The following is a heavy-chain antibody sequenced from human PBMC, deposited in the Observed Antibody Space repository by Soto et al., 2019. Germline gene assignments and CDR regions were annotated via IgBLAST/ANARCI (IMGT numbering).Heavy chain of an antibody. CDR3: ARRPYYDSSGFEGGGMDV. CDR2: IYYSGST. Sequence: SETLSLTCTVSGGSISSSSYYWGWIRQPPGKGLEWIGSIYYSGSTYYNPSLKSRVTISVDTSKNQFSLKLSSVTAADTVVYYCARRPYYDSSGFEGGGMDVWGQGTTVT. V-gene: IGHV4-39*01. D-gene: IGHD3-22*01. J-gene: IGHJ6*02. CDR1: GGSISSSSYY.